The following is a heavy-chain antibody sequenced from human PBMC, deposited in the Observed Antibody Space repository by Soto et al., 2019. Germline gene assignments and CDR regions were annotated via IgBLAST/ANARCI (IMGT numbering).Heavy chain of an antibody. CDR2: IAPIYPTT. V-gene: IGHV1-69*13. D-gene: IGHD5-18*01. Sequence: SVKVSCKASGGTFYTYTFSWVRQAPGQGLEWMGSIAPIYPTTNYAEKFQGRLTVTADGSTNTAYMELNSLTSEDTAVYYCARIPRYSFPTSDDLDSWGQGTLVTVSS. CDR1: GGTFYTYT. CDR3: ARIPRYSFPTSDDLDS. J-gene: IGHJ4*02.